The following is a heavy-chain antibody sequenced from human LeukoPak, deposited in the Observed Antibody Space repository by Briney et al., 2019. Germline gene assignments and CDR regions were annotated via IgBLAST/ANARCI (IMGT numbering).Heavy chain of an antibody. V-gene: IGHV4-39*01. CDR1: GGSISSGGYY. D-gene: IGHD6-6*01. CDR3: ARVLAARPDAFDI. J-gene: IGHJ3*02. CDR2: IYHSGST. Sequence: SQTLSLTCTVSGGSISSGGYYWGWIRQPPGKGLEWIGSIYHSGSTYYNPSLKSRVTISVDTSKNQFSLKLSSVTAADTAVYYCARVLAARPDAFDIWGQGTMVTVSS.